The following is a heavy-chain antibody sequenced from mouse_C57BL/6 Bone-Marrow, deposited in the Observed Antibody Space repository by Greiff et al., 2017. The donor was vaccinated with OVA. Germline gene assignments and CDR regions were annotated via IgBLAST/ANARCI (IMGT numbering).Heavy chain of an antibody. CDR2: ISYDGSN. CDR1: GYSITSGYY. J-gene: IGHJ3*01. CDR3: ARDLGYYGSRAWFAY. V-gene: IGHV3-6*01. Sequence: EVKLMESGPGLVKPSQSLSLTCSVTGYSITSGYYWNWIRQFPGNKLEWMGYISYDGSNNYNPSLKNRISITRDTSKNQFFLKLNSVTTEDTATYYCARDLGYYGSRAWFAYWGQGTLVTVSA. D-gene: IGHD1-1*01.